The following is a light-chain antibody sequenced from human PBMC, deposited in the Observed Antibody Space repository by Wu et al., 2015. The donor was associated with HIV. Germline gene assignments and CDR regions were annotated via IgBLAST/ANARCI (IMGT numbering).Light chain of an antibody. CDR3: QQYSVWPPIT. CDR1: QNVNSN. CDR2: GAS. J-gene: IGKJ5*01. V-gene: IGKV3-15*01. Sequence: EIFLTQSPATLSVSPGERVTLSCRASQNVNSNLAWYQQKPGQAPRLLIYGASSRATGIPDRFSGSGSGTEFTLTISSLQSEDLGLFYCQQYSVWPPITFGQGTTTG.